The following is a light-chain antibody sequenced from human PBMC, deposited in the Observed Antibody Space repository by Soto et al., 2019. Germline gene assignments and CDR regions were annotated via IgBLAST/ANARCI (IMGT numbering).Light chain of an antibody. Sequence: DIQMTQSPSSLSASVGDRVTITCRASQSISSYLNWYQQKPGKAPKLLIYAASSLHSGFPSRFSGSGSGTDFTLTISSLQPEDFATYYCQQSYSTPPTFGQGTKVEIK. V-gene: IGKV1-39*01. J-gene: IGKJ1*01. CDR3: QQSYSTPPT. CDR2: AAS. CDR1: QSISSY.